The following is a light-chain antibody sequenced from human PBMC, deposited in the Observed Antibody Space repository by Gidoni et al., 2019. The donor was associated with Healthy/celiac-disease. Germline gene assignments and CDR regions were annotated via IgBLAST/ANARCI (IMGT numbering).Light chain of an antibody. Sequence: AIRMTQSPSSFSASTGDRVTITCRASQGISSYLAWYQQNPGKAPKLLIYAASTLQSGVPSRFSGSGSGTDFTLTISCLQSEDFATYYCQQYYSYPRTFXQXTKVEIK. CDR2: AAS. CDR3: QQYYSYPRT. V-gene: IGKV1-8*01. CDR1: QGISSY. J-gene: IGKJ1*01.